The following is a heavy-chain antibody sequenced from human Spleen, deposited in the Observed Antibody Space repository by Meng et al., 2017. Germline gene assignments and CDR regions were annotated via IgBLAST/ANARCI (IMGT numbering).Heavy chain of an antibody. D-gene: IGHD2-2*01. J-gene: IGHJ4*02. V-gene: IGHV1-18*01. CDR1: VYPFTSYC. CDR2: ISGYNGNT. CDR3: ARGARSSLPDY. Sequence: VAVVQSGSEVNNPGASVKVSCKASVYPFTSYCISWVRQAPGQGLEWMGWISGYNGNTNYAQKFQGRVTMTTDTSTSTVYMELRSLRSDDTAVYYCARGARSSLPDYWGQGTLVTVSS.